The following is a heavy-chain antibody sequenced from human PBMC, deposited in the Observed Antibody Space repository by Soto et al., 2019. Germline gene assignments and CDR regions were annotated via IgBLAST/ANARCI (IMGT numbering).Heavy chain of an antibody. Sequence: ASVKVSCKASGYTFTTYGISWVRQAPGQGLEWLGWISPYNGNTNYAQKLQGRVTMTTDTSMSTAYMELRSLRYDDTAVYYCARVLVAADGNWFDPWGQGTLVTVSS. CDR2: ISPYNGNT. D-gene: IGHD6-13*01. V-gene: IGHV1-18*01. J-gene: IGHJ5*02. CDR3: ARVLVAADGNWFDP. CDR1: GYTFTTYG.